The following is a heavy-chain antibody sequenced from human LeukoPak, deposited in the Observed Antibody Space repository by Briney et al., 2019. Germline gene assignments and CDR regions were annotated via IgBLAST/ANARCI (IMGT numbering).Heavy chain of an antibody. CDR3: ARDIVGTIAAAGTEGADAFDI. J-gene: IGHJ3*02. D-gene: IGHD6-13*01. Sequence: GGSLRLSCAASGFTVSSNYMSWVRQAPGKGLEWVSIIYSGGSTFYADSVKGRFTISRDNSKNTLYLQMNSLGAEDTAVYYCARDIVGTIAAAGTEGADAFDIWGQGTMVTVSS. V-gene: IGHV3-53*01. CDR2: IYSGGST. CDR1: GFTVSSNY.